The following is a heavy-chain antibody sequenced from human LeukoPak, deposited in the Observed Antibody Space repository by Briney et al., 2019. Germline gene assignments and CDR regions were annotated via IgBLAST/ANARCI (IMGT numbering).Heavy chain of an antibody. CDR3: ARVAPPTYCSGGSCYSAAFDI. J-gene: IGHJ3*02. Sequence: PSQTLSLTCTVSGGSFSSGYYYWSWIRQPPGKGLEWIGYIYYSGSTYYNPSPKSRVSISVDTSKNQFSLKLSSVTAADTAVYYCARVAPPTYCSGGSCYSAAFDIWGQGTMVTVSS. CDR1: GGSFSSGYYY. CDR2: IYYSGST. D-gene: IGHD2-15*01. V-gene: IGHV4-30-4*01.